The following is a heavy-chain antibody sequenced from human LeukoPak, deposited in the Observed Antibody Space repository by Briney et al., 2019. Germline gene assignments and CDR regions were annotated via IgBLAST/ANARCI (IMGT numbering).Heavy chain of an antibody. J-gene: IGHJ2*01. V-gene: IGHV4-34*01. CDR1: GGPFSGYY. D-gene: IGHD6-13*01. CDR2: INHSGST. CDR3: ARVEAGINNWYYDL. Sequence: KPSETLSLTCAVYGGPFSGYYWSWIRQPPGKGLEWIGEINHSGSTNYNPSLRSRVTMSVDTSENQFSLKLRSVTAADTAVYYCARVEAGINNWYYDLWGRGTLVTVSS.